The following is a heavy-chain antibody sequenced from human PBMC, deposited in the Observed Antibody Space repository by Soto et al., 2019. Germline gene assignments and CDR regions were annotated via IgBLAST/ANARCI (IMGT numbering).Heavy chain of an antibody. CDR2: IDWDDGK. CDR3: ARISTQLVHDY. Sequence: SGPTLVNPTQTLTLTCTFSGFSLSTSGMRVSWIRQPPGKALEWLARIDWDDGKFYSTSLKTRLTISKDTSKNQVVLTMTNMDPVDTATYYCARISTQLVHDYWGQGTLVTVSS. J-gene: IGHJ4*02. D-gene: IGHD6-13*01. CDR1: GFSLSTSGMR. V-gene: IGHV2-70*04.